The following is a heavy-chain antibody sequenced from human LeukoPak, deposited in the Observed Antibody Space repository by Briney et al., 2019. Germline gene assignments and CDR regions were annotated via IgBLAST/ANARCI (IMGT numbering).Heavy chain of an antibody. V-gene: IGHV1-8*01. CDR2: MNPNSGNT. CDR3: ARDPSNSSGWKTWFDP. J-gene: IGHJ5*02. Sequence: ASVKVSCKASGYTFTSYDINWVRQATGQGLEWMGWMNPNSGNTGYAQKLQGRVTMTTDTSTSTAYMELRSLRSDDTAVYYCARDPSNSSGWKTWFDPWGQGTLVTVSS. D-gene: IGHD6-19*01. CDR1: GYTFTSYD.